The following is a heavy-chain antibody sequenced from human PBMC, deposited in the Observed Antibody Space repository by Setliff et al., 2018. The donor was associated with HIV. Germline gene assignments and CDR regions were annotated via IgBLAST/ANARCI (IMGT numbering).Heavy chain of an antibody. Sequence: GASVKVSCKASGYIFTSHKIHWVRQAPGQGLEWMGWINANSGSPTYAQAFTGRFLFSVDTAVATAYLQINNLKTEDTAVYFCARGLYGDYGGDLNWLDPWGHGTRVTVSS. CDR2: INANSGSP. V-gene: IGHV7-4-1*02. J-gene: IGHJ5*02. D-gene: IGHD4-17*01. CDR3: ARGLYGDYGGDLNWLDP. CDR1: GYIFTSHK.